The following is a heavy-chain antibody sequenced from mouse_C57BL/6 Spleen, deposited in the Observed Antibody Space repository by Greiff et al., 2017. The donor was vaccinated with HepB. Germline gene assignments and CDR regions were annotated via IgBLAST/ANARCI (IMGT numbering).Heavy chain of an antibody. CDR3: LVATGDYAMDY. CDR2: IWSGGST. CDR1: GFSLTSYG. J-gene: IGHJ4*01. V-gene: IGHV2-2*01. D-gene: IGHD1-1*01. Sequence: VKLKESGPGLVQPSQSLSITCTVSGFSLTSYGVHWVRQSPGKGLEWLGVIWSGGSTDYNAAFISRLSISKDNSKSQVFFKMNSLQADDTAIYYCLVATGDYAMDYWGQGTSVTVSS.